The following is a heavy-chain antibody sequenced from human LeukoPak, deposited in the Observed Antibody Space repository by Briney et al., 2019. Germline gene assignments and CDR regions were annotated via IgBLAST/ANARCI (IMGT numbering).Heavy chain of an antibody. CDR2: TYYRSKWYN. D-gene: IGHD6-13*01. Sequence: SQTLSLTCAISGDSVSSNSAAWNWIRQSPSRGLEWLGRTYYRSKWYNDYAVSVKSRITINPDTSKNQFSLQLNSVTPEDTAVYYCARDLTGSSWTRSDGGYYYYYMDVWGKGTTVTISS. V-gene: IGHV6-1*01. CDR3: ARDLTGSSWTRSDGGYYYYYMDV. CDR1: GDSVSSNSAA. J-gene: IGHJ6*03.